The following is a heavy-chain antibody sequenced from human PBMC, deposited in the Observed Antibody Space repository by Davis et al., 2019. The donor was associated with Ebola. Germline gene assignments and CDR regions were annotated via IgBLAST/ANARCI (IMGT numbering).Heavy chain of an antibody. Sequence: PSETLSLTCTVSGGSISSYYWSWIRQPPGKGLEWIGYIYYSGSTNYNPSLKSRVTISVDTSKNQFSLKLSSVTAADTAVYYCARVPADILTGYPYGMDVWGQGTTVTVSS. CDR2: IYYSGST. V-gene: IGHV4-59*01. J-gene: IGHJ6*02. CDR3: ARVPADILTGYPYGMDV. D-gene: IGHD3-9*01. CDR1: GGSISSYY.